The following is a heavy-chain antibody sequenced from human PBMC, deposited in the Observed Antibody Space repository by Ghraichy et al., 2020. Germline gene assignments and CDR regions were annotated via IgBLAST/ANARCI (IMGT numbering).Heavy chain of an antibody. V-gene: IGHV4-59*01. J-gene: IGHJ6*02. Sequence: SETLSLTCSVSGGSIVPFSWSWIRQPPGKGLEWLGYIYYAGSTNYNRSLKSRVTISVDTSKNQFSLKLNSMTAADTAIYYCARGKVVKGDNYFYGMDVWGQGTTVTVSS. CDR1: GGSIVPFS. CDR3: ARGKVVKGDNYFYGMDV. D-gene: IGHD2-2*01. CDR2: IYYAGST.